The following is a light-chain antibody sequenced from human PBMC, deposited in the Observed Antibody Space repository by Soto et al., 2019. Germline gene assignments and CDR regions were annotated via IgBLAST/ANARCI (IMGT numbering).Light chain of an antibody. CDR3: QTWDTGISVV. V-gene: IGLV4-69*01. Sequence: QSVLTQSPSASASLGASVKLTCTLSSGHSNYAIAWHQQQPEKGTRYLMKLNNDGSHSKGDGIPDRFSGSSSGAERYLTISSLQSEDESDYYCQTWDTGISVVFGGGTKLTVL. CDR1: SGHSNYA. J-gene: IGLJ2*01. CDR2: LNNDGSH.